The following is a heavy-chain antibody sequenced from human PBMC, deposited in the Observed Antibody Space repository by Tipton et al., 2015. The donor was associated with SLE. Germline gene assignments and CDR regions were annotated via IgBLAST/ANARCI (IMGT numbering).Heavy chain of an antibody. CDR1: GGSISSHY. Sequence: TLSLTCTVSGGSISSHYLSWLRQPPGKGLEWIGYISYSETTNYNPSLKSRVTISVDTSKNQFSLKLRSVTAADTAVYYCAGAWQGYCSGGTCYVLDYWGQGTLVTVSS. V-gene: IGHV4-59*11. CDR3: AGAWQGYCSGGTCYVLDY. CDR2: ISYSETT. D-gene: IGHD2-15*01. J-gene: IGHJ4*02.